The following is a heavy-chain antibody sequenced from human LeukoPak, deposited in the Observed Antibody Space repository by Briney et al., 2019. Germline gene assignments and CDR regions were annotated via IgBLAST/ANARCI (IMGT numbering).Heavy chain of an antibody. CDR3: ARSAYNYGYVYFDH. CDR2: IDPNSDNI. D-gene: IGHD5-18*01. J-gene: IGHJ4*02. Sequence: ASVKVSCKASGYTFTGCFIHYVRQAPGQGLEWMGWIDPNSDNIRYSETFKDRVTMSRDTSTNTAYMELSWLRSDDTAVYYCARSAYNYGYVYFDHWGQGTLVIVSS. CDR1: GYTFTGCF. V-gene: IGHV1-2*02.